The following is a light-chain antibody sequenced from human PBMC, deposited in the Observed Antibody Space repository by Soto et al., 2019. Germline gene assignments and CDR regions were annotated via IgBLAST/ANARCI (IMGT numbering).Light chain of an antibody. Sequence: QSVLTQPASVSGSPVQSITISCTGTSSDVGGYNYVSWYQQHPGKAPKLMIYEVSNRPSGVSNRFSGSKSGNTASLTISGLQAEDEADYYCSSYTRSSSLVFGTGTTLTVL. CDR3: SSYTRSSSLV. J-gene: IGLJ1*01. CDR2: EVS. V-gene: IGLV2-14*01. CDR1: SSDVGGYNY.